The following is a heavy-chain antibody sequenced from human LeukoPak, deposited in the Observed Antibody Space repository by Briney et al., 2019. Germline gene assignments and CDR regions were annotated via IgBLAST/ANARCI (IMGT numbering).Heavy chain of an antibody. V-gene: IGHV3-48*01. Sequence: PGGSLRLSCAGSGFTFSSYSMQWVRQAPGKGLEWISYISSGSTTTYYADSVKGRFTISRDNAKNSLYLQMNSLRAEDTAVYYCARDRHGELDYWGQGTLVTVSS. J-gene: IGHJ4*02. D-gene: IGHD1-26*01. CDR2: ISSGSTTT. CDR1: GFTFSSYS. CDR3: ARDRHGELDY.